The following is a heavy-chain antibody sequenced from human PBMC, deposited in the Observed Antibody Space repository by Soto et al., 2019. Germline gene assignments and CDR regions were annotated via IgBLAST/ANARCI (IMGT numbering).Heavy chain of an antibody. Sequence: QVQLVQSGAEVKKPGASVKVSCKASGYTFTSYGISWVRQAPGQGLEWMGWISAYNGNTNYAQKLQGRGTMTTDTSTSTAYMELRSLRSDDTAVYYCARENPPDQLLPEYYYYYGMDVWGQGTTVTVSS. CDR1: GYTFTSYG. CDR3: ARENPPDQLLPEYYYYYGMDV. D-gene: IGHD2-2*01. V-gene: IGHV1-18*04. J-gene: IGHJ6*02. CDR2: ISAYNGNT.